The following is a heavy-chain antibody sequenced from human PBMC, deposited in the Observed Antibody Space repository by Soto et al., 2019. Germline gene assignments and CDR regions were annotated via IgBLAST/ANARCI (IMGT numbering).Heavy chain of an antibody. J-gene: IGHJ3*02. CDR1: GFTFDDYT. CDR2: ISWDGGST. Sequence: GGSLRLSCAASGFTFDDYTMHWVRQAPGKGLEWVSLISWDGGSTYYADSVKGRFTISRDNSKNSLYLQMNSLRTEDTALYYCAKDYYYDSSGYYSAFDIWGQGTMVTVSS. V-gene: IGHV3-43*01. D-gene: IGHD3-22*01. CDR3: AKDYYYDSSGYYSAFDI.